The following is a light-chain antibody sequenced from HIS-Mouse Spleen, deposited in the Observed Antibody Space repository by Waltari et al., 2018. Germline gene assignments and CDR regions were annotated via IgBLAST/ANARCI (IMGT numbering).Light chain of an antibody. CDR3: QKYNSAPWT. V-gene: IGKV1-27*01. J-gene: IGKJ1*01. Sequence: DIQMTQSPSSLSASVGDRVPLTCRASQGISNYLAWYQQNPGKVPKLLIYAASTLQSGVPSRFSGSGSGTDFTLTISSLQPEDVATYYCQKYNSAPWTFGQGTKVEIK. CDR1: QGISNY. CDR2: AAS.